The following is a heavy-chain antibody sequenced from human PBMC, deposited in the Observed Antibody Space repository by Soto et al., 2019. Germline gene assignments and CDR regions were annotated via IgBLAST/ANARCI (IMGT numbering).Heavy chain of an antibody. J-gene: IGHJ5*02. CDR3: ARQGVLNFFDP. Sequence: SETLPHTCTVSGGSINTSAYCWGWIRQPPGEGLEWIGSIYYSGSTYYNPSLKSRVSLSADTSKNQLSLRLISVTAADTSVYYCARQGVLNFFDPWGQGTLVTVSS. CDR1: GGSINTSAYC. V-gene: IGHV4-39*01. CDR2: IYYSGST. D-gene: IGHD3-10*01.